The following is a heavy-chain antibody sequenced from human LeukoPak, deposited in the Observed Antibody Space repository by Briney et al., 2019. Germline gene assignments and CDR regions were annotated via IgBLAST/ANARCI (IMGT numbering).Heavy chain of an antibody. V-gene: IGHV1-46*01. Sequence: AASVKVSCKASGYTFTSYYMHWVRQAPGQGLEWMGIINPSGGSTSYAQKFQGRVTMTRDMSTSTVYMELSSLRSEDTAVYYCARGVYDILTGYSIGNLFDYWGRGTLATVSS. CDR3: ARGVYDILTGYSIGNLFDY. CDR1: GYTFTSYY. J-gene: IGHJ4*02. CDR2: INPSGGST. D-gene: IGHD3-9*01.